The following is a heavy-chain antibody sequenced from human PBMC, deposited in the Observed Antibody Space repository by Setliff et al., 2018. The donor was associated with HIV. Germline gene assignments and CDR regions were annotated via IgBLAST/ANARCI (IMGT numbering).Heavy chain of an antibody. Sequence: GGSLRLSCAASGFIFSDYSMNWVRQAPGKGLEWVSSISSSTYIYYADSVKGRFTISRDNAKNSLYLQMNSLRAEDTAVYYCARVSGDGAGYFDYWGQGILVTVSS. V-gene: IGHV3-21*01. D-gene: IGHD5-12*01. CDR1: GFIFSDYS. CDR3: ARVSGDGAGYFDY. CDR2: ISSSTYI. J-gene: IGHJ4*02.